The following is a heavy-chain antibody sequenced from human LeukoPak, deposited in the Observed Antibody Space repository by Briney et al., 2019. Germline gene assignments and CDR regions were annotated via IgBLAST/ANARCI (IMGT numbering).Heavy chain of an antibody. CDR3: ARGGPWDDSRDY. CDR2: IYHSGST. CDR1: GGSISSYY. J-gene: IGHJ4*02. V-gene: IGHV4-59*12. Sequence: SETLSLTCTVSGGSISSYYWSWVRQPPGKGLEWIGEIYHSGSTNYNPSLKSRVTISVDKSKNQFSLKLSSVTAADTAVYYCARGGPWDDSRDYWGQGTLVTVSS. D-gene: IGHD3-22*01.